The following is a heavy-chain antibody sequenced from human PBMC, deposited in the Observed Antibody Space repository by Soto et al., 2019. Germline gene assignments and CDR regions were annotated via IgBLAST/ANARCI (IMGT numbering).Heavy chain of an antibody. V-gene: IGHV4-34*01. CDR1: GGSFSGYY. D-gene: IGHD3-10*01. Sequence: SETLSPTCAVYGGSFSGYYWSWIRQPPGKGLEWIGEINQSGSTSYNSSLKTRVTISVDTSKNQSSLKLNSVTAADTAMYYCARGSIRRAQMVRGVLTTSFDPWGQGSLVTVSS. CDR3: ARGSIRRAQMVRGVLTTSFDP. J-gene: IGHJ5*02. CDR2: INQSGST.